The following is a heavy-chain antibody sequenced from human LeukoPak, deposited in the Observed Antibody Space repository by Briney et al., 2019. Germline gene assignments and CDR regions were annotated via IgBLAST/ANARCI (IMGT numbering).Heavy chain of an antibody. CDR2: IYHSGST. J-gene: IGHJ5*02. D-gene: IGHD3-10*01. CDR1: GGSISSGGYS. Sequence: SQTLSLTCAVSGGSISSGGYSWSWIRQPPGKGLEWIGYIYHSGSTYYNPSLKSRVTISVDRSKNQFSLKLSSVTAAGTAVYYCARGPHGSGRWFDPWAQGTLVTVSS. V-gene: IGHV4-30-2*01. CDR3: ARGPHGSGRWFDP.